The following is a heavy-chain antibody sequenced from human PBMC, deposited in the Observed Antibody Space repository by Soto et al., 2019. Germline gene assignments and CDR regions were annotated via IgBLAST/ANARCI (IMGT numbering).Heavy chain of an antibody. CDR3: AKEPIAVAGQYYFDH. CDR2: ISGSGGST. J-gene: IGHJ4*02. D-gene: IGHD6-19*01. Sequence: GGSLRLSCAASVFTFSSYAMSCVRQAPGKGLEWVSAISGSGGSTYYADSVKGRFTISRDNSKNTLYLQMNSLRAEDTAVYYCAKEPIAVAGQYYFDHWGQGTLVTVSS. V-gene: IGHV3-23*01. CDR1: VFTFSSYA.